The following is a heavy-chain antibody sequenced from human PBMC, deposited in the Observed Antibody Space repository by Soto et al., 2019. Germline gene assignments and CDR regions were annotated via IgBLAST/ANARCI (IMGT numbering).Heavy chain of an antibody. CDR3: ARLRYYHFDV. J-gene: IGHJ6*02. CDR2: ISSGSRTI. CDR1: GFTFNTYS. Sequence: EVQPVESGGGLVQPGGSLRLSCAASGFTFNTYSMSWVRQAPGKGLEWLSYISSGSRTIYYADSVRGRFTISRDNAKNSLYLQLNSLRVEDTALYYCARLRYYHFDVWGQGTTVTVS. D-gene: IGHD3-3*02. V-gene: IGHV3-48*01.